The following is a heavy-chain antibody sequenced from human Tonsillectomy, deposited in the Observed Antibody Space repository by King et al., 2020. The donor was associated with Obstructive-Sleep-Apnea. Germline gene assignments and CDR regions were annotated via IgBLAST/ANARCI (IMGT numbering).Heavy chain of an antibody. V-gene: IGHV3-21*01. Sequence: VQLVESGGGLVKPGGSLRLSCAASGFTFSSYSMNWVRQAPGKGLEWVSSISSSSSYIYYADLVKGRFTISRDNAKNSLYLQMNSLRAEDTAVYYCARADTAMVKGPYGMDVWGQGTTVTVSS. J-gene: IGHJ6*02. CDR2: ISSSSSYI. CDR3: ARADTAMVKGPYGMDV. CDR1: GFTFSSYS. D-gene: IGHD5-18*01.